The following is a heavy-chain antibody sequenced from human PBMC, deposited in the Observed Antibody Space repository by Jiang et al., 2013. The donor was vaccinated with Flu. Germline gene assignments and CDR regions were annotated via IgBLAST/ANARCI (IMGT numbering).Heavy chain of an antibody. Sequence: GLVKPSETLSLTCSVSGGSISYFYWSWIRQPPGKGLEWIGYIYYTGNTNYNPSLKSRVTISVDTSRNQFSLKLSSVTAADTAVYYCARFYSYYVLDGMDVWGKGTTVTVSS. CDR2: IYYTGNT. CDR1: GGSISYFY. V-gene: IGHV4-59*01. D-gene: IGHD4-11*01. J-gene: IGHJ6*04. CDR3: ARFYSYYVLDGMDV.